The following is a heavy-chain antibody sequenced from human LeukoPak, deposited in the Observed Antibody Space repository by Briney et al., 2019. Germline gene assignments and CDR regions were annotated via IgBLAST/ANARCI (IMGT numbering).Heavy chain of an antibody. V-gene: IGHV3-23*01. Sequence: PGGSLRLSCAASGFTFSAYEMNWVRQAPGKGLEWVSAISGSGGSTYYADSVKGRFTISRDNSKNTLYLQMNSLRAEDTAVYYCAKLRRVPPSTTVTTEPFFDYWGQGTLVTVSS. CDR2: ISGSGGST. CDR1: GFTFSAYE. D-gene: IGHD4-17*01. CDR3: AKLRRVPPSTTVTTEPFFDY. J-gene: IGHJ4*02.